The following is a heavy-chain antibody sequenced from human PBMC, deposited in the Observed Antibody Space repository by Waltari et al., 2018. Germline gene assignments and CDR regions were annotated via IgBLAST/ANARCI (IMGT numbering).Heavy chain of an antibody. CDR1: GGSFSGYY. CDR3: ARQADGGSYYYYMDV. V-gene: IGHV4-34*01. Sequence: QVQLQQWGAGLLKPSETLSLTCAVYGGSFSGYYWSWIRQPPGKGLEWIGEINHSGCTNYTPSLKGRVTISVDTSKNQFSLKLSSVTAADTAVYYCARQADGGSYYYYMDVWGKGTTVTISS. J-gene: IGHJ6*03. D-gene: IGHD3-16*01. CDR2: INHSGCT.